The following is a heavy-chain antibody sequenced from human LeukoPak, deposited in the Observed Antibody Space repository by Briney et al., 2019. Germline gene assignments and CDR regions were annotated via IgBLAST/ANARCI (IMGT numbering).Heavy chain of an antibody. D-gene: IGHD3-10*01. Sequence: PSETLSLTCAVYGGSFSGYYWSWIHQPPGKGLEWIGEINHSGSTNYNPSLKSRVTISVDTSKNQFSLKLSSVTAADTAVYYCARVRGMYYYGSGSYYKARYYYGMDVWGQGTTVTVSS. V-gene: IGHV4-34*01. CDR2: INHSGST. CDR3: ARVRGMYYYGSGSYYKARYYYGMDV. CDR1: GGSFSGYY. J-gene: IGHJ6*02.